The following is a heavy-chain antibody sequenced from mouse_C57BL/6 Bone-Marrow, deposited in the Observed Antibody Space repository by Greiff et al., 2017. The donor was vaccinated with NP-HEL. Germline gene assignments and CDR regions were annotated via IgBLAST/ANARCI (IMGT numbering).Heavy chain of an antibody. CDR2: INPGSGGT. CDR1: GYAFTNYL. J-gene: IGHJ1*03. CDR3: ARWYYGSSYDWYFDV. V-gene: IGHV1-54*01. Sequence: QVQLQQSGAELVRPGTSVQVSCKASGYAFTNYLIEWVKQRPGQGLEWIGVINPGSGGTNYNEKFKGKATLTADKSSSTAYMQLSSLTSEDSAVYFCARWYYGSSYDWYFDVWGTGTTVTVSS. D-gene: IGHD1-1*01.